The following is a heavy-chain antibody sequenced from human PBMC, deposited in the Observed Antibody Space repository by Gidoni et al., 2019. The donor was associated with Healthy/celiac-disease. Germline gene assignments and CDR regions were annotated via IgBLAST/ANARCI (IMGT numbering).Heavy chain of an antibody. CDR1: GYTFTGYS. Sequence: QVQLVQSGAEVKKPGASVKVYCKAYGYTFTGYSMHWVRQAPGQGLERMGWINPNSGGTNDDQKFQGRVTMTRDTSISTAYMELSRLRSDDTAVYYCARSLVLGGTDGDYWGQGTLVTVSS. J-gene: IGHJ4*02. D-gene: IGHD2-15*01. CDR2: INPNSGGT. V-gene: IGHV1-2*02. CDR3: ARSLVLGGTDGDY.